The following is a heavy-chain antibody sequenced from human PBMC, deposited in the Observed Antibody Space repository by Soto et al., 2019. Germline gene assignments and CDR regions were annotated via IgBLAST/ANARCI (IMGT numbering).Heavy chain of an antibody. CDR2: IWYDGSNK. J-gene: IGHJ3*02. V-gene: IGHV3-33*01. CDR3: ARDGVQLRSRDAFDI. Sequence: QTGGSLRLSCAASGFTFSSYGMHWVRQAPGKGLEWVAVIWYDGSNKYYADSVKGRFTISRDNSKNTLYLQMNSLRAEDTAVYYCARDGVQLRSRDAFDIWGQGTMVTVSS. D-gene: IGHD1-1*01. CDR1: GFTFSSYG.